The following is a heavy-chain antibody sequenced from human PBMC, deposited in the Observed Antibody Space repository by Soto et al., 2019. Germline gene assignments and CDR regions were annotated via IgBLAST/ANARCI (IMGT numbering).Heavy chain of an antibody. J-gene: IGHJ3*02. CDR2: IIPIFGTA. CDR1: GGTFSSYA. V-gene: IGHV1-69*06. Sequence: QVQLVQSGAEVKKPGSSVKVSCKASGGTFSSYAISWVRQAPGQGLEWMGGIIPIFGTANYAQKFQGRVTITADKSTRTAYMELSSLRCEDTAVYYCASTGGYYYVSSGYRSNAFDNWGQGTMVTVSS. D-gene: IGHD3-22*01. CDR3: ASTGGYYYVSSGYRSNAFDN.